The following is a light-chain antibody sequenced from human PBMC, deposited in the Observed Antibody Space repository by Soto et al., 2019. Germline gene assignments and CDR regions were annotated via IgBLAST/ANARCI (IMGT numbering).Light chain of an antibody. Sequence: QSVLIQPPSASGTPGQSVTISCSGSKSNVGNNYVYWYQQVPGRAPKLLIYSNHQRPSGVPGRFSASKSGTSGSLTVNGLRSEDEADYYCAAWDDSLSGQWVFGGGTQLTVL. CDR1: KSNVGNNY. CDR3: AAWDDSLSGQWV. J-gene: IGLJ3*02. CDR2: SNH. V-gene: IGLV1-47*02.